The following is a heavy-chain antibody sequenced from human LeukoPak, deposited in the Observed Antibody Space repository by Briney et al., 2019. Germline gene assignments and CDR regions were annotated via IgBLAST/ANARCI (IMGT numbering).Heavy chain of an antibody. CDR2: IRSKANSYAT. V-gene: IGHV3-73*01. Sequence: PGGSLRLSCAASGFTFSGSAMHWVRQASGKGLEWVGRIRSKANSYATAYAASVKGRFTISRDDSKNTAYLQMNSLKTEDTAVYYCHSIFSIAAATDAFDIWGQGTMVTVSS. CDR3: HSIFSIAAATDAFDI. D-gene: IGHD6-13*01. CDR1: GFTFSGSA. J-gene: IGHJ3*02.